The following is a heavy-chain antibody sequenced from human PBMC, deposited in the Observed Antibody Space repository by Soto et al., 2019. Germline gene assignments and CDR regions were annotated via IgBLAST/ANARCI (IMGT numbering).Heavy chain of an antibody. Sequence: SETLSLTCTVSGGSISSGGYYWGWIRQPPGKGLEWIGSIYYSGSTYYNPSLKSRVTISVDTSKNQFSLKLSSVTAADTAVYYCFGEYYYDFWSGYSTKSYYGMDVWGQGTTVTVSS. CDR3: FGEYYYDFWSGYSTKSYYGMDV. D-gene: IGHD3-3*01. V-gene: IGHV4-39*01. CDR2: IYYSGST. CDR1: GGSISSGGYY. J-gene: IGHJ6*02.